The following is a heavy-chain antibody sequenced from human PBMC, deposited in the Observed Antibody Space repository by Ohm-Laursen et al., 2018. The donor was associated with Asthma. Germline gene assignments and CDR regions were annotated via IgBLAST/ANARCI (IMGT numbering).Heavy chain of an antibody. D-gene: IGHD3-16*01. CDR3: AREWGGMDV. V-gene: IGHV3-30-3*01. CDR1: GFTFSSYA. CDR2: ISYGVSNK. Sequence: SLRLSCSASGFTFSSYAMHWVRQAPGKGLEWVAVISYGVSNKYYADSVKGRFTISRDNAKNSLYLQMNSLRAEDTAVYYCAREWGGMDVWGQGTTVTVSS. J-gene: IGHJ6*02.